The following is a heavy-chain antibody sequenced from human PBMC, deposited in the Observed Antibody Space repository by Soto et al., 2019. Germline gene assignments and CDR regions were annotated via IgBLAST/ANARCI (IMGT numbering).Heavy chain of an antibody. CDR1: GGTFSNDS. CDR3: VRDSPIGSTYSGYDGIDY. J-gene: IGHJ4*02. Sequence: QVQVVQSGAEVKKPGSSVKVSCKASGGTFSNDSITWVRQAPGQGLEWMGSIIPLLDIANYAQKFQGRVTITADKSTSTAYMELNSLRSEDTAVYYCVRDSPIGSTYSGYDGIDYWGQGTLVTVSS. V-gene: IGHV1-69*08. CDR2: IIPLLDIA. D-gene: IGHD5-12*01.